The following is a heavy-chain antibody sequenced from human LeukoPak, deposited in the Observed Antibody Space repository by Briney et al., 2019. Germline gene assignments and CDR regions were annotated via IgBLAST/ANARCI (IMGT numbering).Heavy chain of an antibody. CDR2: IFPGDSDT. J-gene: IGHJ4*02. CDR1: GYSFANFW. Sequence: GESLKISCKGSGYSFANFWIGWVRQMPGKGLEWMGIIFPGDSDTRYSPSIQGQVTLSADKSITTAYLQWTSLKASDTAMYYCARTGTSLDPLFDSWGQGTLVTVSS. V-gene: IGHV5-51*01. D-gene: IGHD3-10*01. CDR3: ARTGTSLDPLFDS.